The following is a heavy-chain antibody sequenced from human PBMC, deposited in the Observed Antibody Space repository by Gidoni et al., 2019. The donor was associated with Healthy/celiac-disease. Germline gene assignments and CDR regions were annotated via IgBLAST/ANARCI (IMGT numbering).Heavy chain of an antibody. V-gene: IGHV5-51*01. D-gene: IGHD3-22*01. J-gene: IGHJ4*02. CDR1: GSSFTSYW. Sequence: EVQLVQSGAEVKKPGESLKISCKGSGSSFTSYWIGWVRQMPGKGLEWMGIIYPGDSDTRYSPSFQGQVTISADKSISTAYLQWSSLKASDTAMYYCASSQGHYYDSSGYLLDYWGQGTLVTVSS. CDR2: IYPGDSDT. CDR3: ASSQGHYYDSSGYLLDY.